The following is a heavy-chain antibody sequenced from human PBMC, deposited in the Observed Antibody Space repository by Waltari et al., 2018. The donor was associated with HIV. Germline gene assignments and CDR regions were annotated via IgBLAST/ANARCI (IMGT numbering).Heavy chain of an antibody. V-gene: IGHV4-34*02. CDR2: INDSGST. J-gene: IGHJ4*02. D-gene: IGHD3-3*01. CDR1: GGSFSGYY. CDR3: VRRITIFGTVISPYYFDY. Sequence: QVKLQQWGAGVLKPSETLSLSCAVYGGSFSGYYWNWIRQSPGKGLEWIGEINDSGSTNYNPSLKSGVAMSVDTSKNQFSLGLTSVTAADSAVYYCVRRITIFGTVISPYYFDYWGQGNQVSVSS.